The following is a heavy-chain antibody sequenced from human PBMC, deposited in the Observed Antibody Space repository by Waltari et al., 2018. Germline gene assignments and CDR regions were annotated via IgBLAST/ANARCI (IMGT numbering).Heavy chain of an antibody. CDR2: RTPPNGLT. V-gene: IGHV1-8*01. CDR1: GYNFNSLD. CDR3: VRGYCHDRDGAFDI. J-gene: IGHJ3*02. D-gene: IGHD2-21*02. Sequence: QVQLVQSGAEVKKPGASVKVSCKASGYNFNSLDINWVRQAPGQGLEWMGWRTPPNGLTGYARRFQGRVTMTRDISITTAYMELSSLTSDDTAVYYCVRGYCHDRDGAFDIWGQGTVVTVSP.